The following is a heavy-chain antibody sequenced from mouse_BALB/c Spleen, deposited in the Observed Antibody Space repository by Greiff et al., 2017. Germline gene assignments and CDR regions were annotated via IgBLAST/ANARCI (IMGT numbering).Heavy chain of an antibody. V-gene: IGHV14-3*02. Sequence: EVKLMESGAELVKPGASVKLSCTASGFNIKDTYMHWVKQRPEQGLEWIGRIDPANGKTKYDPKFQGKANITADTSSNTAYLQLSSLTSEDTAVYYCATIYYGNHGGFAYWGQGTLVTVSA. D-gene: IGHD2-1*01. J-gene: IGHJ3*01. CDR3: ATIYYGNHGGFAY. CDR1: GFNIKDTY. CDR2: IDPANGKT.